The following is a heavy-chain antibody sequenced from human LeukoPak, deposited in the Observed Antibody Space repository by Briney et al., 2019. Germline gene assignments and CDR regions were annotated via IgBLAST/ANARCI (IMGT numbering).Heavy chain of an antibody. D-gene: IGHD6-19*01. CDR1: GGSFSGYY. CDR3: ARAETIAVVSPYHFDY. Sequence: SETLSLTCAVYGGSFSGYYWSWIRQPPGEGLEWIGEINHSGSTNYNPSLKSRVTISVDTSKNQFSLKLSSVTAADTAVYYCARAETIAVVSPYHFDYRGQGTLVTVSS. J-gene: IGHJ4*02. V-gene: IGHV4-34*01. CDR2: INHSGST.